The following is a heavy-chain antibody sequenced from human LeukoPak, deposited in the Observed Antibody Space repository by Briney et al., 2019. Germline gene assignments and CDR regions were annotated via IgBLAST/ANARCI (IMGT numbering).Heavy chain of an antibody. J-gene: IGHJ6*02. D-gene: IGHD3-22*01. CDR2: ISWDSKIQ. CDR1: GFTFRSHA. Sequence: GGSLRLSCAASGFTFRSHAFHWVRQAPGKGLEWVAFISWDSKIQYYAESVKGRFTLSRDNAKNSLYLQMNSLRDEDTAVYFCARRPYSDTSGRLSDVWGQGTTVTVSS. V-gene: IGHV3-30*04. CDR3: ARRPYSDTSGRLSDV.